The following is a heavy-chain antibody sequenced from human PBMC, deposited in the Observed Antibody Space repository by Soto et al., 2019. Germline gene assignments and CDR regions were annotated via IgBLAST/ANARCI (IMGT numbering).Heavy chain of an antibody. Sequence: PSETLSLTCAVSSGSISNDNWWNWVRQPPGKGLEWIGEIYRSGSTNYNPSLKSRVTISLDKSTNQFSLQLSSVTAADTAVYYCATNSYYSSGVWGQGTTVTVSS. CDR2: IYRSGST. CDR1: SGSISNDNW. J-gene: IGHJ6*02. V-gene: IGHV4-4*02. CDR3: ATNSYYSSGV.